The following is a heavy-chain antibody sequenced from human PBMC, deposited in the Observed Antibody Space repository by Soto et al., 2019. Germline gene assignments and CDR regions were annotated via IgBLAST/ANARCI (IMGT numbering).Heavy chain of an antibody. CDR3: ATDGFVGFWSALYYYYYYMDV. CDR1: GFTFSSYG. V-gene: IGHV3-33*01. CDR2: IWYDGSNK. D-gene: IGHD3-3*01. Sequence: GGSLRLSCAASGFTFSSYGMHWVRQAPGKGLEWVAVIWYDGSNKYYADSVKGRFTISRDNSKNTLYLQMNSLRAEDTAVYYCATDGFVGFWSALYYYYYYMDVWGKGTTVTVSS. J-gene: IGHJ6*03.